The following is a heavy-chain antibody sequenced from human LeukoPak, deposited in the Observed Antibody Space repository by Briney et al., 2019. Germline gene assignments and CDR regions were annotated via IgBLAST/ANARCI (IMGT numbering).Heavy chain of an antibody. CDR3: ARGRYTVTAYFDY. Sequence: SETLSLTCTVSGGSISSYYWSWIRQPPGKGLEWIGYIYYSGSTNYNPSLKSRVTISVDTSKNQFSLKLSSVTAADTAVYYCARGRYTVTAYFDYWGQGTLVTVSS. CDR2: IYYSGST. D-gene: IGHD4-11*01. CDR1: GGSISSYY. J-gene: IGHJ4*02. V-gene: IGHV4-59*12.